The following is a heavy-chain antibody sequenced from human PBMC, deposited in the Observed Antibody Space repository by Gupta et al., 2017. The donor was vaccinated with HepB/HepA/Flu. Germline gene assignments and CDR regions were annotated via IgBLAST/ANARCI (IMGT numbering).Heavy chain of an antibody. J-gene: IGHJ4*02. CDR3: ARSRYSTSWLHFDY. CDR2: ISSSSLSI. D-gene: IGHD6-13*01. CDR1: GFPFPSYY. Sequence: QVQLVESGGGLVTPGGSLRLSCAASGFPFPSYYMTRIRQAPGKGLEWISYISSSSLSIYYADSVKGRFTISRDNAKNSLYLQMSSLTADDTAVYYCARSRYSTSWLHFDYWGQGTLVTVSS. V-gene: IGHV3-11*01.